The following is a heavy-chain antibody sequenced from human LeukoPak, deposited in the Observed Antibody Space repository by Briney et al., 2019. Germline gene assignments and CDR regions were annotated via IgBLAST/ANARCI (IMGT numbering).Heavy chain of an antibody. CDR1: GFTVSSNY. J-gene: IGHJ4*02. D-gene: IGHD3-22*01. Sequence: GGSLRLSCAASGFTVSSNYMSWVRQAPGKGLEWVSVIYSGGSTYYADSVKGRFTISRDNSKNTLYLQMNSLRAEDTAVYYCAIPGDYYDSSGYYLDYWGQGTLVTVSS. CDR3: AIPGDYYDSSGYYLDY. CDR2: IYSGGST. V-gene: IGHV3-66*02.